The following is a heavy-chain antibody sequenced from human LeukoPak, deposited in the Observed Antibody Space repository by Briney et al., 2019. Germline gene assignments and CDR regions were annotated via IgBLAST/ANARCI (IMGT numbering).Heavy chain of an antibody. V-gene: IGHV5-51*01. D-gene: IGHD6-13*01. CDR3: ASRGYIAAAGNDAFDI. CDR1: GYIFTNYW. CDR2: IYPADSDT. Sequence: GESLKISCKGSGYIFTNYWVGWVRQMPGKGLEWMGIIYPADSDTRYSPSFQGQVTISADKSINTAYLQWSTLKASDTARYYCASRGYIAAAGNDAFDIWGQGTMVTVSS. J-gene: IGHJ3*02.